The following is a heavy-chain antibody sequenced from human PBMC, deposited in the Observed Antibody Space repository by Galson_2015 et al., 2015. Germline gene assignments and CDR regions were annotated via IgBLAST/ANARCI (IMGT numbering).Heavy chain of an antibody. V-gene: IGHV4-34*01. CDR2: INHSGST. Sequence: ETLSLTCAVYGGSLSGYSWSWIRQPPGKGLEWIGEINHSGSTSYNPSLKSRLTISVDTSKNQFSLQLNSVTAADTAVYFCATLITCGGGCYNWFDPWGQGTLVTASS. CDR1: GGSLSGYS. J-gene: IGHJ5*02. D-gene: IGHD2-21*02. CDR3: ATLITCGGGCYNWFDP.